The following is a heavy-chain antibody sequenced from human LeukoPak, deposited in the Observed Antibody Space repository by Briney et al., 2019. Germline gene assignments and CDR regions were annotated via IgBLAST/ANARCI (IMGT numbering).Heavy chain of an antibody. D-gene: IGHD1-26*01. V-gene: IGHV4-31*03. J-gene: IGHJ4*02. CDR2: IYYSGST. CDR3: ARGLGPLDY. CDR1: GGSISSGGYY. Sequence: SETLSLTCTVSGGSISSGGYYWNWIRQHPGKGLEWIGYIYYSGSTYYNLSLKSRVSISVDTSKDQFSLKLTSATAADTAVYYCARGLGPLDYWGQGTLVTVSS.